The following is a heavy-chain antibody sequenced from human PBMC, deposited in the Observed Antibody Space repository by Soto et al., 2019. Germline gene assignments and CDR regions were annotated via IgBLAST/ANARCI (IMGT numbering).Heavy chain of an antibody. CDR2: ISGNGGST. CDR3: AKNWDTTSSSSSH. J-gene: IGHJ4*02. CDR1: GFTFSNYA. Sequence: GGSLRLSCAASGFTFSNYAMSWVRQAPGKGLEWVSAISGNGGSTYYADSVKGRFTISRDNSKNTLYLQMNSLRAEDTAVYYCAKNWDTTSSSSSHWGQGTLVTVSS. D-gene: IGHD6-6*01. V-gene: IGHV3-23*01.